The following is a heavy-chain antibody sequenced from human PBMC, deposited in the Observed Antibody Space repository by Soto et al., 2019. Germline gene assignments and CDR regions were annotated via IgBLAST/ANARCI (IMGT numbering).Heavy chain of an antibody. V-gene: IGHV1-2*02. J-gene: IGHJ6*03. CDR1: GDSFSAFY. D-gene: IGHD5-12*01. CDR2: INPNGGAT. Sequence: QVQLVQSGAEVKKPGASVKVSCKTSGDSFSAFYLHWVLQAPGQGLEWLGWINPNGGATKYAQKFRGRVAMTRDTSIRTAYLELSSLRSDDTAIYYCARESGGATATLDYYYFYMDVWGKGTTVTVSS. CDR3: ARESGGATATLDYYYFYMDV.